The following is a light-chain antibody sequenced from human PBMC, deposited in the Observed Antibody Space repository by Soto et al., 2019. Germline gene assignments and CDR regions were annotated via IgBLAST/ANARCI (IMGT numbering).Light chain of an antibody. V-gene: IGLV1-47*02. CDR2: SNN. Sequence: QSVLTQPPSASGTPGQRVTISCSGSSSNIGSNYVYWYQQLPGTAPKLLIYSNNQRPSGVPDRFSGSKSGTSASLAISGLRSEDEADYYCAAWDDSLGEVFSGGTKLTVL. J-gene: IGLJ3*02. CDR3: AAWDDSLGEV. CDR1: SSNIGSNY.